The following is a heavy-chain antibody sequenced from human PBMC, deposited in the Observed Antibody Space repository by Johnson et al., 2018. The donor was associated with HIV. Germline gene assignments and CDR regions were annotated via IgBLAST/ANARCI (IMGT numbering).Heavy chain of an antibody. CDR2: IRYDGSNK. V-gene: IGHV3-30*02. Sequence: QVLLVESGGGVVQPGGSLRLSCVASGFTFSSYGMHWVRQAPGKGLEWVAFIRYDGSNKYYADSVKGRFTISRDNSKNTLYLQMNSLRAEDTAWYYCARGGYSTGGVCLGDAFDIWGQGTMVTVSS. CDR1: GFTFSSYG. CDR3: ARGGYSTGGVCLGDAFDI. D-gene: IGHD2-8*02. J-gene: IGHJ3*02.